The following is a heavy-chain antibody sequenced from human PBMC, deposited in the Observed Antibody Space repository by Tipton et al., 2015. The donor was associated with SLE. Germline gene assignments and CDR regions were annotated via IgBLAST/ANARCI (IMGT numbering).Heavy chain of an antibody. CDR1: GFTVTSHE. Sequence: SLRLSCAASGFTVTSHEMNWVRQAPGKGLEWVGVIRAVGYGGTAQYAASVKGRFTISRDESKSIVYLQMNSLQTEDTAIYYCTRDSAWNEKTDYWGQGTLVTVSS. CDR3: TRDSAWNEKTDY. J-gene: IGHJ4*02. V-gene: IGHV3-49*04. CDR2: IRAVGYGGTA. D-gene: IGHD1-1*01.